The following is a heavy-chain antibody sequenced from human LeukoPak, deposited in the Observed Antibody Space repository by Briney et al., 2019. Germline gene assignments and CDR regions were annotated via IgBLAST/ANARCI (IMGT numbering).Heavy chain of an antibody. V-gene: IGHV3-23*01. CDR1: GFTFGDYA. Sequence: GGSLRLSCTASGFTFGDYAMSWVRQAPGKGLEWVSAISGSGVSTYYADSVKGRFTISRDNSKNTLYLQMNSLRVEDTAVYYCAKGLKTLGDYWGQGTLVTVSS. CDR2: ISGSGVST. J-gene: IGHJ4*02. D-gene: IGHD3-16*01. CDR3: AKGLKTLGDY.